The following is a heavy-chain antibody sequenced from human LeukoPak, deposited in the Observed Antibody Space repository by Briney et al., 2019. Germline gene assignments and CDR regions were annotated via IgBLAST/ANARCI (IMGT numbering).Heavy chain of an antibody. CDR1: GYTFTGYY. Sequence: ASVKVSCKASGYTFTGYYMHWVRQAPGQGLEWMGRINLNSGGTNYAQKFQGRVTMTRDTSISTAYMELSRLRSDDTAVYYCARGRAAAGTLGYWGQGTLVTVSS. CDR3: ARGRAAAGTLGY. CDR2: INLNSGGT. J-gene: IGHJ4*02. D-gene: IGHD6-13*01. V-gene: IGHV1-2*06.